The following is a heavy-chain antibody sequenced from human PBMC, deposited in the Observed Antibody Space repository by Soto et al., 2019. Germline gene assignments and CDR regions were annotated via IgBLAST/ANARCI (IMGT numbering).Heavy chain of an antibody. CDR2: IYYSGST. CDR3: ARGPYSLTDFHH. D-gene: IGHD2-15*01. Sequence: SETLSLTCTVSGGTISSGDYYWSWIRQPPGKGLEWIGYIYYSGSTYYNPSLKSRVTISVDTSKNQFSLKLSSVTAADTAVYYCARGPYSLTDFHHWGQGTLVTVSS. CDR1: GGTISSGDYY. V-gene: IGHV4-30-4*01. J-gene: IGHJ1*01.